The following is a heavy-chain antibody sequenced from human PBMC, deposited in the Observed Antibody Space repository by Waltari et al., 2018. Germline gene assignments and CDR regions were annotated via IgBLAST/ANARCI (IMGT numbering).Heavy chain of an antibody. CDR3: ARATHYYGSGSLFDY. Sequence: QVQLQQWGAGLLKPSETLSLTCAVYGGSFSGYYWSWIRQPPGKGLEWIGEINHSGSTTDNPSLKSRVTISVDTSKNQFSLKLSSVTAADTAVYYCARATHYYGSGSLFDYWGQGTLVTVSS. CDR1: GGSFSGYY. CDR2: INHSGST. D-gene: IGHD3-10*01. J-gene: IGHJ4*02. V-gene: IGHV4-34*01.